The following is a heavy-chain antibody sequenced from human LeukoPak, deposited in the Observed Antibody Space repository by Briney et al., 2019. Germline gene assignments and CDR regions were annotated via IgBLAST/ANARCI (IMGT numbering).Heavy chain of an antibody. D-gene: IGHD3-16*01. CDR1: GGSINDISY. CDR3: ATNDYYIDI. CDR2: IFNGADT. V-gene: IGHV4-31*03. J-gene: IGHJ6*03. Sequence: SETLSLTCTVSGGSINDISYWSWIRQVPGKGLEWIGYIFNGADTYFSPSLKGRGSISIDASKNQFSLKLSSVTAADTAIYYCATNDYYIDIWGQGTTVVVSS.